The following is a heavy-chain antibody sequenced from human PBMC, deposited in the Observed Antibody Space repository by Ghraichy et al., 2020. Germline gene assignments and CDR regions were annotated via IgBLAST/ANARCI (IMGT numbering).Heavy chain of an antibody. D-gene: IGHD3-3*01. CDR1: GFTFSSYG. CDR3: AKVMRSEDAFDI. V-gene: IGHV3-30*18. CDR2: ISYDGSNK. J-gene: IGHJ3*02. Sequence: GGSLRLSCAASGFTFSSYGMHWVRQAPGKGLEWVAVISYDGSNKYYADSVKGRFTISRDNSKNTLYLQMNSLRAEDTAVYYCAKVMRSEDAFDIWGQGTMVTVSS.